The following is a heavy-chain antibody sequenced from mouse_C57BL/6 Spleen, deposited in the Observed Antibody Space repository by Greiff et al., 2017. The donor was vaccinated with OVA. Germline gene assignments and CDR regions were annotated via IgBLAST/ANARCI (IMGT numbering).Heavy chain of an antibody. CDR2: ISSGGSYI. V-gene: IGHV5-6*01. D-gene: IGHD2-3*01. CDR3: ARPLYDGDGYWYFDV. J-gene: IGHJ1*03. CDR1: GFTFSSYG. Sequence: EVQVVESGGDLVKPGGSLKLSCAASGFTFSSYGMSWVRQTPDKRLEWVATISSGGSYIYYPDSVKGRFTISRDNAKNTLYLQMSRLKSEDTAMYYCARPLYDGDGYWYFDVWGTGTTVTVSS.